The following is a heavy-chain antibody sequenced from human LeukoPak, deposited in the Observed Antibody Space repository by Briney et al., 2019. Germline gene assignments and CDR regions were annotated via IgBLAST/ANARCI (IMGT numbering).Heavy chain of an antibody. J-gene: IGHJ4*02. CDR1: GFTFTSSA. Sequence: SVKVSCKAPGFTFTSSAVQWVRQARGQRLEWIGWIVVGSGNTNYAQKFQGRVTITRDMSTSTAYMELSSLRSEDTAVYYCAALYYYDSSGYYGIDYWGQGTLVTVSS. D-gene: IGHD3-22*01. CDR2: IVVGSGNT. V-gene: IGHV1-58*01. CDR3: AALYYYDSSGYYGIDY.